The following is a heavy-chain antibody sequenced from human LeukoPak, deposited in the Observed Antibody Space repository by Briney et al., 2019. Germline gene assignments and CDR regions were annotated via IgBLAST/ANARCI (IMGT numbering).Heavy chain of an antibody. D-gene: IGHD2-15*01. Sequence: PSETLSLTCAVYGGSFSGYYWSWIRQPPGKGLEWIGEINHSGSTNYNPSLKSRVTISVDTSKNQFSLKLSSVTAADTAVYYCARGPRSRVNALIGYCSGGSCYHTLSNGMDVWGQGTTVTVSS. CDR3: ARGPRSRVNALIGYCSGGSCYHTLSNGMDV. J-gene: IGHJ6*02. CDR2: INHSGST. CDR1: GGSFSGYY. V-gene: IGHV4-34*01.